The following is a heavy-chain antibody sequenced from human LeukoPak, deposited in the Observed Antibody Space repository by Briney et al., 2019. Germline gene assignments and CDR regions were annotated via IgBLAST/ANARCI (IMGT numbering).Heavy chain of an antibody. CDR3: AKDRGWAYFDY. CDR1: GFTFSSYG. V-gene: IGHV3-33*06. J-gene: IGHJ4*02. CDR2: IWYDGSNK. D-gene: IGHD3-10*01. Sequence: PGGSLRLSCAASGFTFSSYGMHWVRQAPGKGLEWVAVIWYDGSNKYYADSVKGRFTISRDNSKNTLYLQMNSLRAEDTAVYYCAKDRGWAYFDYWGQGTLVTVSP.